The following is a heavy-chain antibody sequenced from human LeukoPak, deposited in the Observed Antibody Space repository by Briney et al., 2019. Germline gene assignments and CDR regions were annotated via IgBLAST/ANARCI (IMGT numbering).Heavy chain of an antibody. D-gene: IGHD4-23*01. CDR3: ARATLRWPNWFDP. Sequence: SETLSLTCAVYGGSFSGYCWSWIRQPPGKGLEWIGEINHSGSTNYNPSLKSRVTISVDTSKNQFSLKLSSVTAADTAVYYCARATLRWPNWFDPWGQGTLVTVSS. V-gene: IGHV4-34*01. J-gene: IGHJ5*02. CDR2: INHSGST. CDR1: GGSFSGYC.